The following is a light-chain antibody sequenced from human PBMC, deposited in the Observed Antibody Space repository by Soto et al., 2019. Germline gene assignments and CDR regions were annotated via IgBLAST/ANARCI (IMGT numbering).Light chain of an antibody. J-gene: IGLJ1*01. CDR2: SYD. CDR1: SSNLGDNT. CDR3: AAWDASLDGYV. V-gene: IGLV1-44*01. Sequence: QSVLTQPPSASGTPGQRVTISCSTSSSNLGDNTVNWYQHVPGTAPELLIYSYDQRPSGVPDRFSGSKSGTSASLAISGLQSEDEADYYCAAWDASLDGYVFGTGTKVTVL.